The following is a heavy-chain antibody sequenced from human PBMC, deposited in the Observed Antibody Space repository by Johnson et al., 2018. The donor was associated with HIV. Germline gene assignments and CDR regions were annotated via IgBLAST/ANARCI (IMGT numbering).Heavy chain of an antibody. CDR1: GFTFRNAW. V-gene: IGHV3-15*01. D-gene: IGHD1-1*01. J-gene: IGHJ3*02. Sequence: VQLVESGGGLVQPGGSLRLSCAASGFTFRNAWMSWVRQAPGKGLEWVGRIKSKSDGGTTDYAAPVKGRFTISRDNSKNTLYLQMNSLRAEDSALYFCTRDLRTRAFDIWGQGTMVTVSS. CDR2: IKSKSDGGTT. CDR3: TRDLRTRAFDI.